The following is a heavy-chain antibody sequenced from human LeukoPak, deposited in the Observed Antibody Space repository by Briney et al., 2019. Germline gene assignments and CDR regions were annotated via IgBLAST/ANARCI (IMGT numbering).Heavy chain of an antibody. CDR3: ATPLIVGPPGDAFDI. CDR1: GYTLTELS. V-gene: IGHV1-24*01. Sequence: ASVKVSCKVSGYTLTELSMHWVRQAPGKGLEWMGGFDPEDGETIYAQKFQGRVTMTEDASTDTAYMELSSLRSEDTAVYYCATPLIVGPPGDAFDIWGQGTMVTVSS. D-gene: IGHD1-26*01. CDR2: FDPEDGET. J-gene: IGHJ3*02.